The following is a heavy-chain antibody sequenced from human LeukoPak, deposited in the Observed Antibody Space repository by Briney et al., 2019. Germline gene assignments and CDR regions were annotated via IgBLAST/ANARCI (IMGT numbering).Heavy chain of an antibody. V-gene: IGHV3-7*01. J-gene: IGHJ4*02. Sequence: GGSLRLSCAASGFTSGSHWMSWVRQPPGKGLEWVANIKRDGSVTNYVDSVKGRFTISRDNAKNSLYLQMNSLRAEDTAVYYCARDLYPGYWGQGTLVTVSS. CDR1: GFTSGSHW. CDR3: ARDLYPGY. CDR2: IKRDGSVT. D-gene: IGHD3-16*01.